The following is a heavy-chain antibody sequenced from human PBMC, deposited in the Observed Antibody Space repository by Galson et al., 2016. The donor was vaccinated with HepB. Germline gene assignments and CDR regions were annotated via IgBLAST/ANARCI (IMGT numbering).Heavy chain of an antibody. Sequence: SLRLSCAASGFTFNTYAMGWVRQVPGKGLEWVSAISGSGTTTHYADSVKGRFTISRDNSKNTLYLQMNSLRVEDTAVYYCAKGPELYYDLWSAEGWIDYWGQGTLVTVSS. CDR3: AKGPELYYDLWSAEGWIDY. CDR1: GFTFNTYA. J-gene: IGHJ4*02. CDR2: ISGSGTTT. D-gene: IGHD3-3*01. V-gene: IGHV3-23*01.